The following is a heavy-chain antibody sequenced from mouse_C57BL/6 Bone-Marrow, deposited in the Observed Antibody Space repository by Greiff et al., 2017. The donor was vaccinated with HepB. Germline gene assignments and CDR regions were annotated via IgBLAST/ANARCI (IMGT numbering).Heavy chain of an antibody. CDR1: GYTFTSYW. J-gene: IGHJ1*03. V-gene: IGHV1-59*01. CDR2: IDPSDSYT. Sequence: QVQLQQSGAELVRPGTSVKLSCKASGYTFTSYWMHWVKQRPGQGLEWIGVIDPSDSYTNYNQKFKGKATLTVDTSSSTAYMQLSSLTSEDSAVYYCARRGYWYFDVWGTGTTVTVSS. CDR3: ARRGYWYFDV.